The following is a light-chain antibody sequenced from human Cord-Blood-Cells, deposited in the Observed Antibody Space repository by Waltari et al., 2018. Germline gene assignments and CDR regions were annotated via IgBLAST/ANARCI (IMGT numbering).Light chain of an antibody. J-gene: IGLJ3*02. CDR3: CSYAGSSTFNWV. CDR1: SSDVGSYNI. V-gene: IGLV2-23*03. CDR2: EGS. Sequence: QSALTQPASVSGSPGQSITISCTGTSSDVGSYNIVSWYQQHPANAPKLMIYEGSKRPSGVSNRFSGSKSGNTASLTISGLQAEDEADYYCCSYAGSSTFNWVFGGGTKLTVL.